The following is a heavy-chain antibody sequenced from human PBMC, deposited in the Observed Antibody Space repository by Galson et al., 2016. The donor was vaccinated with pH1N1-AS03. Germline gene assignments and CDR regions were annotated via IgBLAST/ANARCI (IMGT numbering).Heavy chain of an antibody. V-gene: IGHV1-69*13. CDR3: ARDRYYDGSGRKFFESEY. CDR2: IHPIFGTV. D-gene: IGHD3-22*01. Sequence: SVKVSCKASGGTFSNFAISWMRQAPGQGLEWMGGIHPIFGTVTYAQKFQGRLTVTADDSTSAAYMESSSLTSEDTAIYYCARDRYYDGSGRKFFESEYWGQGTLVIVSS. J-gene: IGHJ4*02. CDR1: GGTFSNFA.